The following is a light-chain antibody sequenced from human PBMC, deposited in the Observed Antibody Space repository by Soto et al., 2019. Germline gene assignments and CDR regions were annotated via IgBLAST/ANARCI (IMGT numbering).Light chain of an antibody. CDR1: SSDIGGYNF. J-gene: IGLJ2*01. V-gene: IGLV2-14*01. Sequence: QSALTQPASVSGSPGQSITISCTGTSSDIGGYNFVSWYHLHPGKAPKLLIYAVTNRPSGIPDRFSGSKSGNTASLTISGLQAEDGADYYCASYTTSSTLVFGGGTKLTVL. CDR2: AVT. CDR3: ASYTTSSTLV.